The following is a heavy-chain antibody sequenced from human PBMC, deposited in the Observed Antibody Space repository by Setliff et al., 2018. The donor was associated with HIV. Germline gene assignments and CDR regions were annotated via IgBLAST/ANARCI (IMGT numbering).Heavy chain of an antibody. V-gene: IGHV4-34*01. CDR3: ARGRDYTGSWFRPFYLDF. CDR2: INHSGST. J-gene: IGHJ4*01. CDR1: GGSFSAYH. D-gene: IGHD3-3*01. Sequence: PSETLSLTCAVYGGSFSAYHWSWIRQTPGKGLEWLGEINHSGSTAYNLALESRVSMSIDTSKNQFSLKLTSVTPADTVIYYCARGRDYTGSWFRPFYLDFCGHGNLVTVS.